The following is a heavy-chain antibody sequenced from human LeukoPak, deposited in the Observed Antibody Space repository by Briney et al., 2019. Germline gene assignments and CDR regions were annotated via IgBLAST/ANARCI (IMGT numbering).Heavy chain of an antibody. CDR3: ARDRDNCDSTNASDI. CDR2: IYCGGST. J-gene: IGHJ3*02. CDR1: GGSISTYY. D-gene: IGHD3-22*01. V-gene: IGHV4-59*01. Sequence: PETLSLTRPVSGGSISTYYWSWVRQPPGKGLEWVGFIYCGGSTIYSPSLRSRVTISIDTSKKQFSLKLRSVTAADTAVYFCARDRDNCDSTNASDIWGQGTMVTVSS.